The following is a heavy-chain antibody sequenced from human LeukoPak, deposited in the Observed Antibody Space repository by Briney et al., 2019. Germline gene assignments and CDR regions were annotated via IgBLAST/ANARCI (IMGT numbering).Heavy chain of an antibody. J-gene: IGHJ3*02. D-gene: IGHD6-13*01. V-gene: IGHV4-30-2*01. CDR2: IYHSGST. CDR1: GGSISSGGYY. Sequence: SETLSLTCTVSGGSISSGGYYWSWIRQPPGKGLEWIGYIYHSGSTYYNPSLKSRVTISVDRSKNQFSLKLSSVTAADTAAYYCARQGLSAAHDAFDIWGQGTMVTVSS. CDR3: ARQGLSAAHDAFDI.